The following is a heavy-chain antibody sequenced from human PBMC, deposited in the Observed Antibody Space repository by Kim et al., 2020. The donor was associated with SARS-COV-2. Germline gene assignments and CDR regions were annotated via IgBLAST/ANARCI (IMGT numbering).Heavy chain of an antibody. J-gene: IGHJ5*02. Sequence: SLKSRVTISVDTSKNQFSLKLSSVTAADTAVYYCARDPGYYGSGSYYFDPWGQGTLVTVSS. CDR3: ARDPGYYGSGSYYFDP. V-gene: IGHV4-31*02. D-gene: IGHD3-10*01.